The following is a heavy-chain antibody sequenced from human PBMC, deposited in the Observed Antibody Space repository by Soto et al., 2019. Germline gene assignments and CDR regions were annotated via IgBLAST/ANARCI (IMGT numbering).Heavy chain of an antibody. CDR1: GYTFTSYY. Sequence: GASVKASCKASGYTFTSYYMHWVRQAPGQGLEWMGIINPSGGSTSYAQKFQGRVTMTRDTSTSTVYMELSSLRSEDTAVYYCARDLNSSGYPDYAFDIWGQGTMVTVS. CDR2: INPSGGST. J-gene: IGHJ3*02. D-gene: IGHD1-1*01. CDR3: ARDLNSSGYPDYAFDI. V-gene: IGHV1-46*01.